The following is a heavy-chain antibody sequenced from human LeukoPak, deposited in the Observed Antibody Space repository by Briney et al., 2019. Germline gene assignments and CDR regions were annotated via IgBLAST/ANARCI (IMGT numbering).Heavy chain of an antibody. J-gene: IGHJ6*03. Sequence: SETLSLTCAVYGGSFSGHYWSWIWQPAGKGLEWIGRIYTSGSTNYNPSLKSRVTISVDTSKNQFSLKLSSVTAADTAVYYCARGPHYGDGNYFFHMDVWGKGTTVTISS. CDR2: IYTSGST. V-gene: IGHV4-59*10. CDR3: ARGPHYGDGNYFFHMDV. D-gene: IGHD4-17*01. CDR1: GGSFSGHY.